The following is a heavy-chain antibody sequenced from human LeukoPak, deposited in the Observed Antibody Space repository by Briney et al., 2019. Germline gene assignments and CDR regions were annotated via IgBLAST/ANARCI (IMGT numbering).Heavy chain of an antibody. Sequence: ASVKVSCKASGYTFTGYYMHWVRQAPGQGLEWMGTIDPSGGVTTYAQKFQGRVTMTRDMSMSTVYMELSSLKSEDTAVYYCARARRWNAAVEGWWFDPWGQGTLVTASS. V-gene: IGHV1-46*01. CDR2: IDPSGGVT. CDR3: ARARRWNAAVEGWWFDP. D-gene: IGHD1-1*01. CDR1: GYTFTGYY. J-gene: IGHJ5*02.